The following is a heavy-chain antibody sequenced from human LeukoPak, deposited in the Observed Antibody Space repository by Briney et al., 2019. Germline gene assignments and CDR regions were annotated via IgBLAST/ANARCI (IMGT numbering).Heavy chain of an antibody. V-gene: IGHV3-11*01. D-gene: IGHD3-22*01. CDR1: GFTFSDYY. Sequence: GGSLRLSCAASGFTFSDYYMSWIRQAPGKGPEWVSYISSSGSTIYYADSVKGRFTISRDNAKNSLYLQMNSLRAEDTAVYYCARVPHDSSGYYYDYWGQGTLVTVSS. CDR3: ARVPHDSSGYYYDY. CDR2: ISSSGSTI. J-gene: IGHJ4*02.